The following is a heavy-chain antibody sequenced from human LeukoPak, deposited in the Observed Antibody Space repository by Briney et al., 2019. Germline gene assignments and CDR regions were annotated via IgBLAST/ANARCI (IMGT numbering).Heavy chain of an antibody. J-gene: IGHJ4*02. CDR3: AREAITEQGAFYYFDY. CDR2: IIPIFGTA. D-gene: IGHD5-12*01. Sequence: GASVKVSCTASGGTFSSYAISWVRQAPGQGLEWMGGIIPIFGTANYAQKFQGRVTITADESTSTAYMELSSLRSEDTAVYYCAREAITEQGAFYYFDYWGQGTLVTVSS. V-gene: IGHV1-69*13. CDR1: GGTFSSYA.